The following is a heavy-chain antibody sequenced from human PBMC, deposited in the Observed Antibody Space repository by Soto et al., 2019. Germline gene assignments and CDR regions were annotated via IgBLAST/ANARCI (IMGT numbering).Heavy chain of an antibody. V-gene: IGHV4-4*02. CDR2: IYHSGST. Sequence: QVPLQESGPRLVRPSGTLSLTCNVSRGSITTANWWHWVRQPPGRGLEWIGGIYHSGSTNYNLSLKSRVNLSVDKSKNQFSLTLSSVTAADTAIYYCARRGGGVVLAATTPFDYWGQGILVTVSS. D-gene: IGHD2-15*01. J-gene: IGHJ4*02. CDR1: RGSITTANW. CDR3: ARRGGGVVLAATTPFDY.